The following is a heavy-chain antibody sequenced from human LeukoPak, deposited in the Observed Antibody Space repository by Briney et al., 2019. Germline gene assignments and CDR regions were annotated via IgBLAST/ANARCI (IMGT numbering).Heavy chain of an antibody. CDR3: ARDEYYYGSGSYYRLPDAFDI. CDR1: GFTFSSYA. CDR2: ISGSGGST. D-gene: IGHD3-10*01. J-gene: IGHJ3*02. V-gene: IGHV3-23*01. Sequence: GGSLRLSCAASGFTFSSYAMSWVRQPPGKGLEWVSAISGSGGSTYYADSVKGRFTISRDNSKNTLYLQMNSLRAEDTAVYYCARDEYYYGSGSYYRLPDAFDIWGQGTMVTVSS.